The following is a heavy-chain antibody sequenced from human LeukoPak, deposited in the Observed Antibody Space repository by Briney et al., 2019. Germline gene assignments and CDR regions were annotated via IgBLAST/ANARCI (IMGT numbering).Heavy chain of an antibody. CDR2: IRYGGSNK. J-gene: IGHJ4*02. Sequence: GGSLRLSCAASGFTFNSYGMHWVRQAPGKGLEWGAFIRYGGSNKYYADSVKGRFTISRDNSKNTLYLQMNSLRAEDTAVYYCANWKAGQWLTREADAFDIWGQGTLVTVSS. V-gene: IGHV3-30*02. D-gene: IGHD6-19*01. CDR1: GFTFNSYG. CDR3: ANWKAGQWLTREADAFDI.